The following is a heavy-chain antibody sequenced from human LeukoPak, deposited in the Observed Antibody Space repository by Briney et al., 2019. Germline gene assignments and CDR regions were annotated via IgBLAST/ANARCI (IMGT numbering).Heavy chain of an antibody. CDR2: ISGSGGST. V-gene: IGHV3-23*01. CDR1: GFTFSSYA. D-gene: IGHD6-13*01. Sequence: PGGSLRLSCAASGFTFSSYAMSWVRQAPGKGLEWVSAISGSGGSTYYADSVKGRFTISRDNSKNTLYLQMNSLRAEDTAVYYCAIDSISWSYYYYGMDVWSQGTTVTVSS. CDR3: AIDSISWSYYYYGMDV. J-gene: IGHJ6*02.